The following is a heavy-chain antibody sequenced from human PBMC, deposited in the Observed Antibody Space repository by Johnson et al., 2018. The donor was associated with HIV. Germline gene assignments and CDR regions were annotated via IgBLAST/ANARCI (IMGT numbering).Heavy chain of an antibody. Sequence: QVQLVESGGGLIQPGGSLRLSCAASGFTFSSYAMHWVRQAPGKGLEWVAVISYAGSNKYYADSVKGRFTISRDNSKNTLSLQMNTLRAEDTAIYYFAIHDYDSSGYLPPAGAFDIWGQGTMVTVSS. CDR3: AIHDYDSSGYLPPAGAFDI. V-gene: IGHV3-30-3*01. CDR1: GFTFSSYA. CDR2: ISYAGSNK. D-gene: IGHD3-22*01. J-gene: IGHJ3*02.